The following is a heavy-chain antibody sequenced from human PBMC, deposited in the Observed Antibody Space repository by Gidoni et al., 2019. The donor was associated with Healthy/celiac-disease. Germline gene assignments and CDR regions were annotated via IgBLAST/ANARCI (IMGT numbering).Heavy chain of an antibody. CDR3: ARDPNYYGSGSYYPGHYYYYGMDV. V-gene: IGHV3-30*04. D-gene: IGHD3-10*01. CDR2: IMYDGRKK. CDR1: GFPLSRYA. Sequence: QVQLVEAGGGVVQPGRSLRLSCSASGFPLSRYAMPSLRLAPGKALEWVEVIMYDGRKKYYADSVKGRFTISRDNSKNTLYLQMNSRSAEDTAVYYCARDPNYYGSGSYYPGHYYYYGMDVWGQGTTVTVSS. J-gene: IGHJ6*02.